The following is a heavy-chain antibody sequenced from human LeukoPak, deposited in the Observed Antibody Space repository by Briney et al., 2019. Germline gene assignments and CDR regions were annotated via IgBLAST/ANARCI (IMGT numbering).Heavy chain of an antibody. D-gene: IGHD6-19*01. J-gene: IGHJ4*02. CDR1: GFTFSDYE. CDR3: ARDRGSGWYVDY. V-gene: IGHV3-48*03. CDR2: ISGDGSTI. Sequence: GGSLRLSCTASGFTFSDYEMDWVRQPPGKGLGGVSYISGDGSTIYYAGSVKGRFTISRDNAKNSLYLQMNSLRAEDTAVYYCARDRGSGWYVDYWGQGTLVTVSS.